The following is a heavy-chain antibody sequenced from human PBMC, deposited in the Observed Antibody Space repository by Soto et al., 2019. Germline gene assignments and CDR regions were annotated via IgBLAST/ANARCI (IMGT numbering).Heavy chain of an antibody. D-gene: IGHD6-13*01. V-gene: IGHV4-59*01. CDR2: IYYSVST. J-gene: IGHJ5*02. Sequence: SETLSLTCTVSGGSISSYYWSWIRQPPGKGLEWIGYIYYSVSTNYNPSLKSRVTISVDTSKNQFSLKLSSVTAADTAVYYCARDGSRQQRGWFDPWGQATLVTVS. CDR1: GGSISSYY. CDR3: ARDGSRQQRGWFDP.